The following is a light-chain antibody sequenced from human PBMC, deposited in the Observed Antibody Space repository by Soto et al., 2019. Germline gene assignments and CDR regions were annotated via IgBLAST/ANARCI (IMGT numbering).Light chain of an antibody. Sequence: QSVLTQPPSESGAPGQRVIISCTGSSSNIGAGYDVHWYQQLPGTAPKLLIYANSNRPSGVPDRFSGSKSFSSGSLAITGLQAEDEADYYCQSYDSSLSGSVFGGGTKLTVL. CDR3: QSYDSSLSGSV. V-gene: IGLV1-40*01. CDR1: SSNIGAGYD. J-gene: IGLJ2*01. CDR2: ANS.